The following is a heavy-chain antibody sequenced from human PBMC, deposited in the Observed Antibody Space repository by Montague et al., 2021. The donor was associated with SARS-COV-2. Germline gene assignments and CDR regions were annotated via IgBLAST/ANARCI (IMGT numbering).Heavy chain of an antibody. J-gene: IGHJ4*02. V-gene: IGHV4-39*01. Sequence: SETLSLTCTVSGGSISSSSYYWGWIRQPPGKGLEWLGSIFYSGXTXYXXXXKSRVTISVDTSKNQFSLKLSSVTAADTAVYYCASMVRAQVYYFDYWGQGTLVTVSS. D-gene: IGHD3-10*01. CDR3: ASMVRAQVYYFDY. CDR1: GGSISSSSYY. CDR2: IFYSGXT.